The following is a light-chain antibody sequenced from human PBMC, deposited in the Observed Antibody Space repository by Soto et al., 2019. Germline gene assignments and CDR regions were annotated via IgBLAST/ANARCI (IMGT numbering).Light chain of an antibody. CDR2: RNN. Sequence: QSVLTQPPSASGTHGQRVTISCSGSSSNIGSKYVYWYQQLPGTAPKLLMYRNNQRPSGVPDRFSGSKSGTSASLAISGLRSEDEADYYCAAWDAGMSGPAFGGGTKVTVL. CDR1: SSNIGSKY. V-gene: IGLV1-47*01. J-gene: IGLJ2*01. CDR3: AAWDAGMSGPA.